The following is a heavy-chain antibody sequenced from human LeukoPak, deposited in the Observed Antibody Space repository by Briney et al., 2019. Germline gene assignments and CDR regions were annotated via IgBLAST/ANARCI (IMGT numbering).Heavy chain of an antibody. J-gene: IGHJ4*02. CDR2: ISYDGRNK. CDR3: SSGDYGGNSESAY. CDR1: GFTFSSYA. D-gene: IGHD4-23*01. V-gene: IGHV3-30-3*01. Sequence: GRSLRLSCAASGFTFSSYAMHWVRQAPGKGLEWVALISYDGRNKFYADSVKGRFTLSRDSSKNTLYLQMNSLRAEDTALYYCSSGDYGGNSESAYWGQGTLVTVSS.